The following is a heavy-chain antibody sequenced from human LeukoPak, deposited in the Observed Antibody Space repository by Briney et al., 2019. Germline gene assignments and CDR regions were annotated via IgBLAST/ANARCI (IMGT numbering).Heavy chain of an antibody. CDR1: GITFSSYE. CDR2: ISSSGSTI. CDR3: AELGITMIGGV. J-gene: IGHJ6*04. V-gene: IGHV3-48*03. D-gene: IGHD3-10*02. Sequence: GGSLRLSCAASGITFSSYEMSWVRQAPGKGLEWVSYISSSGSTIYYADSVKGRFTISRDNAKNSLYLQMNSLRAEDTAVYYCAELGITMIGGVWGKGTTVTISS.